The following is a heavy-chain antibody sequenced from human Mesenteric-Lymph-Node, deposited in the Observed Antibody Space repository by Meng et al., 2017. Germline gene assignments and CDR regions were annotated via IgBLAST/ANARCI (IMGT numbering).Heavy chain of an antibody. CDR3: ARDGSGSYPHYFYGMDV. CDR2: IYYSGST. D-gene: IGHD3-10*01. J-gene: IGHJ6*02. CDR1: GGSISSSSYY. V-gene: IGHV4-39*07. Sequence: SETLSPTCTVFGGSISSSSYYWGWIRQPPGKGLEWIGSIYYSGSTYYNPSLKSRVTISVDTSKNQFSLKLSSVTAADTAVYYCARDGSGSYPHYFYGMDVWGQGTTVTVSS.